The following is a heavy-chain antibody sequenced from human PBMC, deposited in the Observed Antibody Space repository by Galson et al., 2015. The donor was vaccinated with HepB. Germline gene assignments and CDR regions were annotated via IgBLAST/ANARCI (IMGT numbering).Heavy chain of an antibody. Sequence: SETLSLTCAVYGGSFSGYYWSWIRQPPGKGLEWIGEINHSGSTNYNPSLKSRVTISVDTSKNQFSLKLSSVTAADTAVYYCARGQGGPGDTAMVLFDYWGQGTLVTVSS. J-gene: IGHJ4*02. D-gene: IGHD5-18*01. CDR3: ARGQGGPGDTAMVLFDY. CDR2: INHSGST. CDR1: GGSFSGYY. V-gene: IGHV4-34*01.